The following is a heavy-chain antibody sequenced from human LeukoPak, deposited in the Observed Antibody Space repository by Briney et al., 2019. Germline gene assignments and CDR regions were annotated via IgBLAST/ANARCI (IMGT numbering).Heavy chain of an antibody. CDR1: GFTLSSYS. CDR3: ARDPYGSGSYYYDY. V-gene: IGHV3-48*01. J-gene: IGHJ4*02. CDR2: ISSSGGTI. D-gene: IGHD3-10*01. Sequence: PGGSLRLSCAASGFTLSSYSMNWVRQAPGKGLEWVSFISSSGGTIYYADSVKGRFTISRDNAKNSLYLQMNSLRAEDTAVYYCARDPYGSGSYYYDYWGQGTLVTVSS.